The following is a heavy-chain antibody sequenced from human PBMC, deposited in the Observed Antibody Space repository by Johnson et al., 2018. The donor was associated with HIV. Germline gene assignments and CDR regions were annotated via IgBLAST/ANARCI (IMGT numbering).Heavy chain of an antibody. J-gene: IGHJ3*02. CDR1: GFTFSSYA. Sequence: QEKLVESGGGVVQPGRSLRLSCAASGFTFSSYAMHWVRQAPGKGLEWVAVISYDGSNKYYADSVKGRFTISRDNSKNTLYLQMNSLRAEDTAVYYCARDREQLVRYAFDIWGQGTMVTVSS. V-gene: IGHV3-30-3*01. D-gene: IGHD6-6*01. CDR3: ARDREQLVRYAFDI. CDR2: ISYDGSNK.